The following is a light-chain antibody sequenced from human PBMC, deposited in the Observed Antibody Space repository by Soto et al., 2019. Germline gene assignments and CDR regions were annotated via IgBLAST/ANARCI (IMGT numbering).Light chain of an antibody. J-gene: IGLJ2*01. V-gene: IGLV2-11*01. CDR3: CSYAGSYTLV. CDR1: SSDVGIYNY. Sequence: QSALTQPRSVSGSPGQSVTISCTGTSSDVGIYNYVSWYQQHPGKAPKLMIYDVSVRPSGVPDRFSGSKSGNTASLTISGLQAEDEADYYCCSYAGSYTLVFGGGTKLTVL. CDR2: DVS.